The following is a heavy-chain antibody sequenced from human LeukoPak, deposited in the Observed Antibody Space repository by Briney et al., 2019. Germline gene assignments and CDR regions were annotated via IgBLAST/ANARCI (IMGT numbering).Heavy chain of an antibody. D-gene: IGHD6-19*01. CDR3: ARGPREYSSGWHFDY. Sequence: ASVKVSCKASGGTFSSYATSWVRQAPGQGLEWMGRIIPIFGTANCAQKFQGRVTITTDESTSTAYMELSSLRSEDTAVYYCARGPREYSSGWHFDYWGQGTLVTVSS. J-gene: IGHJ4*02. V-gene: IGHV1-69*05. CDR1: GGTFSSYA. CDR2: IIPIFGTA.